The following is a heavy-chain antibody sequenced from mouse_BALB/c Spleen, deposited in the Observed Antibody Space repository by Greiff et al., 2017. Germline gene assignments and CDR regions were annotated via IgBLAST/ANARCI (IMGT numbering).Heavy chain of an antibody. CDR1: GYTFSSYW. CDR3: ARGEDYGSRSWYFDV. CDR2: ILPGSGST. J-gene: IGHJ1*01. D-gene: IGHD1-1*01. V-gene: IGHV1-9*01. Sequence: QVQLQQSGAELMKPGASVKISCKATGYTFSSYWIEWVKQRPGHGLEWIGEILPGSGSTNYNEKFKGKATFTADTSSNTAYMQLSSLTSEDSAVYYCARGEDYGSRSWYFDVWGAGTTVTVSS.